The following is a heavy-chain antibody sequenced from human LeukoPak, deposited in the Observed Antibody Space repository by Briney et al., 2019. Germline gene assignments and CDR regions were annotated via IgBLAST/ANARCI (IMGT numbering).Heavy chain of an antibody. CDR1: GFTFSSYW. V-gene: IGHV3-7*01. Sequence: GGSLSLSCAASGFTFSSYWMSWVRQAPGKGLEWVANIKQDGSEKYYVDSVKGRFTISRDNAKNSLCLQMNSLRAEDTAVYYCARGWTRKREIAAAATGAFDIWGQGTMVTVSS. D-gene: IGHD6-13*01. CDR3: ARGWTRKREIAAAATGAFDI. CDR2: IKQDGSEK. J-gene: IGHJ3*02.